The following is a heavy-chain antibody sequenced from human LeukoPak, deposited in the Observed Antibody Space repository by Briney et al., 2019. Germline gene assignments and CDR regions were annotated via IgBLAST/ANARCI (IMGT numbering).Heavy chain of an antibody. D-gene: IGHD4-17*01. CDR3: ARGLGTVTTSYYFDY. V-gene: IGHV3-7*01. CDR1: GFTFSSYW. CDR2: IKQDGSEK. Sequence: PGGSLRLSCAASGFTFSSYWMSWVRQAPGKGLEWVANIKQDGSEKYYVDSVKGRFTISRDNAKNSLYLQMNSLRAEDTAVYYCARGLGTVTTSYYFDYWGQGTLVTVSS. J-gene: IGHJ4*02.